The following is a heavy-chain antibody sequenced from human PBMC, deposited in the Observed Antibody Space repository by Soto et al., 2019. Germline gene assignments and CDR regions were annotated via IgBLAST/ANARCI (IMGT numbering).Heavy chain of an antibody. J-gene: IGHJ4*02. CDR1: GFTVSSNY. V-gene: IGHV3-66*01. CDR2: IYSGGST. CDR3: CKSTLDY. Sequence: GGSLRLSCAASGFTVSSNYLSWVRQAPGKGLEWVSVIYSGGSTYYADSVKGRFTISRDNSKNTLYLQMNSLRAEDTAVYYCCKSTLDYWGQGTLVTVSS.